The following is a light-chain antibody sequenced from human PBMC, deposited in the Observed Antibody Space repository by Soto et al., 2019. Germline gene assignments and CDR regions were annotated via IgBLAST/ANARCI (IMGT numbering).Light chain of an antibody. Sequence: IVLTHSPGTLSLSPGERATLSCRASQSVSGSYLAWYQQKPGQAPRLLIYGASSRAIGIPARFSGSGFGTEFTLTISSLQSEDFVVYYCQQYSNWPLLSFGGGTKVDIK. J-gene: IGKJ4*01. V-gene: IGKV3-15*01. CDR2: GAS. CDR3: QQYSNWPLLS. CDR1: QSVSGSY.